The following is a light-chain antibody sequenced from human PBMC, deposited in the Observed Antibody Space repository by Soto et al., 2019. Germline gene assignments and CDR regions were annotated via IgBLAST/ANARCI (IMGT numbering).Light chain of an antibody. CDR1: QGISSA. Sequence: AIQLTQSPSSLSASVGDRVTITCRASQGISSALAWYQQKPGKAPKLLIYDASSLESGVPSRFSGSGSGTDFTLTISSLQPEDFATYYCQQFNSYVYTFGQGTRLEIK. CDR3: QQFNSYVYT. CDR2: DAS. J-gene: IGKJ5*01. V-gene: IGKV1-13*02.